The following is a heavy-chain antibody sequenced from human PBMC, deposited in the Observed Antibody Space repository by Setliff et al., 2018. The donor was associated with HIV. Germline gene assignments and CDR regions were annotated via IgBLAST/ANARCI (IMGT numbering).Heavy chain of an antibody. CDR2: IYDTGDT. J-gene: IGHJ4*02. CDR1: DDSLSRSDFY. D-gene: IGHD6-25*01. V-gene: IGHV4-39*01. CDR3: ARHVPRSGRIDY. Sequence: SETLSLTCTVTDDSLSRSDFYWAWIRQPPEKGLEWVASIYDTGDTHYNPSLKSRVTISRDMSKNQFSLKLGSVTAAGTAVYYCARHVPRSGRIDYWGQGTLVTVSS.